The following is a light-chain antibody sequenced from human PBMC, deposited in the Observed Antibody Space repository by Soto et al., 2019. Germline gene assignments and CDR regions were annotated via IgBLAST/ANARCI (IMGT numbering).Light chain of an antibody. V-gene: IGLV2-14*02. CDR1: SSDVASYNL. CDR2: EGS. Sequence: QSVLTQPASVSGSPGQSITISCTGTSSDVASYNLVSWYQQLPGKAPKLMIYEGSKRPSGVSNRFSGSKSGTSASLAITGLQAEDEADYYCQSYDSSLSGYVFGTGTKVTVL. CDR3: QSYDSSLSGYV. J-gene: IGLJ1*01.